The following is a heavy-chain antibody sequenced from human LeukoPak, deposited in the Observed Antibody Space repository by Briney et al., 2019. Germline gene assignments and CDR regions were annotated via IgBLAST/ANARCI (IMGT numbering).Heavy chain of an antibody. V-gene: IGHV3-30*19. CDR1: GFTFSSYG. CDR3: ARGCSGGSCYSTLVDP. J-gene: IGHJ5*02. Sequence: GGSLRLSCAASGFTFSSYGMHWVRQAPGKGLEWVTVISSDGSNKYYADSVKGRFTISRDNSKNTLDLQMNSLRAEDTAVYYCARGCSGGSCYSTLVDPWGQGTLVTVSS. D-gene: IGHD2-15*01. CDR2: ISSDGSNK.